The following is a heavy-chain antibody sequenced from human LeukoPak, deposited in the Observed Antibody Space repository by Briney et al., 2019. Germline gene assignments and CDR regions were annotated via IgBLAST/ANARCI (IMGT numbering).Heavy chain of an antibody. V-gene: IGHV3-7*01. J-gene: IGHJ4*02. CDR1: GFTFSRYW. Sequence: PGGSLRLSCAASGFTFSRYWMSWVRQAPGKGLEWVANIKKDGSEKYYVDSVKGRFTISRDNAKNSLYLQVNSLRAEDTAVYYCARDGDDSTGYYCDYWGQGTLVTVSS. D-gene: IGHD3-22*01. CDR2: IKKDGSEK. CDR3: ARDGDDSTGYYCDY.